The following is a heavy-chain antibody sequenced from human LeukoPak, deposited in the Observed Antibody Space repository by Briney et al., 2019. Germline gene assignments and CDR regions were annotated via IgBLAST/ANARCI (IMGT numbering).Heavy chain of an antibody. D-gene: IGHD4-17*01. CDR1: GITFSNYA. CDR2: ISGSGGTA. V-gene: IGHV3-23*01. CDR3: AKEAGQDYGALDAFDV. Sequence: GRSLRLSCEVSGITFSNYAMSWVRQAPGKGLEWVSGISGSGGTAFYADSVKGRFTISRDNSKNTLYLQMASLRAEDTAVYYCAKEAGQDYGALDAFDVWGQGTMVTVSS. J-gene: IGHJ3*01.